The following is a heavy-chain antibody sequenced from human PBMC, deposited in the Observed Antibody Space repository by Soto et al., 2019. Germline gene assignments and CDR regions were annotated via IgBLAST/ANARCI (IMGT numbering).Heavy chain of an antibody. CDR2: ISGSNTYT. CDR1: GFTFSDYY. J-gene: IGHJ4*02. CDR3: SISMKAGKNFDY. D-gene: IGHD6-13*01. Sequence: QVQLVESGGGLVKPGGSLRLSCAAYGFTFSDYYMSWIRQAPGKGLEWLSYISGSNTYTDYAVSVKGRFTISRDNAKNSLYLQMNSLRADDAAVYYFSISMKAGKNFDYWGQGTLVTVSS. V-gene: IGHV3-11*05.